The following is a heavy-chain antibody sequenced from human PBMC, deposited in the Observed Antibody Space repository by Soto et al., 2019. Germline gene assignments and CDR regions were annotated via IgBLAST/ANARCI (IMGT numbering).Heavy chain of an antibody. V-gene: IGHV1-2*02. Sequence: GASVKVSCKASGYTFTDYYVHWVRQAPGQGLEWMGWINPNSGGTKSAQKFQGRVTMTRDTSISTAYMELSRLRPDDTAVYYCARRKGDYYDSSGYHYYFDYWGQGTLVTVSS. D-gene: IGHD3-22*01. CDR2: INPNSGGT. J-gene: IGHJ4*02. CDR1: GYTFTDYY. CDR3: ARRKGDYYDSSGYHYYFDY.